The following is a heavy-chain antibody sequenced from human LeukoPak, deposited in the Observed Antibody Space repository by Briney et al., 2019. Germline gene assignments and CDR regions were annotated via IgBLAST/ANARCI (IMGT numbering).Heavy chain of an antibody. J-gene: IGHJ4*02. CDR3: ARVPAAARRRVVGYYFDY. V-gene: IGHV1-2*02. CDR1: GYTFTGYY. Sequence: ASVKVSCKASGYTFTGYYMHWVRQAPGQGLEWMGWINPNSGGTNYAQKFQGRVTMTRDTSISTAYMELSRLRSDDTAMYYCARVPAAARRRVVGYYFDYWGQGTLVTVSS. D-gene: IGHD2-2*01. CDR2: INPNSGGT.